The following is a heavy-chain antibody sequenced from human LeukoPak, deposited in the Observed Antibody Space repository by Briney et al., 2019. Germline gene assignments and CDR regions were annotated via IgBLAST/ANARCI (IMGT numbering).Heavy chain of an antibody. V-gene: IGHV3-30*02. CDR3: AKVGNLIRRIAAHYFDY. D-gene: IGHD6-6*01. Sequence: GGSLRLSCAASGFTFSSYAMHWVPQAQGKGLEWVAFIRYDGSNKYYADSVKGRFTISRDNSKNTLYLQMNSLRAEDTAVYYRAKVGNLIRRIAAHYFDYWGQGTLVTVSS. J-gene: IGHJ4*02. CDR1: GFTFSSYA. CDR2: IRYDGSNK.